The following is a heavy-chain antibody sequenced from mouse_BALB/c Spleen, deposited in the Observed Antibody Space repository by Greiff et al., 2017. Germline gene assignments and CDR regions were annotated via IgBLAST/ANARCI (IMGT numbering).Heavy chain of an antibody. D-gene: IGHD2-4*01. CDR3: TRRGIDYDWFAY. CDR2: ISSGGSYT. J-gene: IGHJ3*01. CDR1: GFTFSSYT. Sequence: EVHLVESGGGLVKPGGSLKLSCAASGFTFSSYTMSWVRQTPEKRLEWVATISSGGSYTYYPDSVKGRFTISRDNAKNTLYLQMSSLKSEDTAMYYCTRRGIDYDWFAYWGQGTLVTVSA. V-gene: IGHV5-6-4*01.